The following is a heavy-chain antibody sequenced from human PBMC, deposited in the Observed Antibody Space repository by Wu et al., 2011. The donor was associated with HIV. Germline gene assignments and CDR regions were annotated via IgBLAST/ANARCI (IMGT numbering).Heavy chain of an antibody. V-gene: IGHV1-69*01. J-gene: IGHJ4*02. CDR3: ARTLRGYDSDVVVFDY. CDR2: IIPIFGTA. Sequence: QVQLVQSGAEVKKPGSSVKISCKASGGTFSSYAISWVRQAPGQGLEWMGGIIPIFGTANYAQKFQGRVTITTDESTSTAYMELRSLGSDDTAVYYCARTLRGYDSDVVVFDYWGQGTLVTVSS. D-gene: IGHD3-22*01. CDR1: GGTFSSYA.